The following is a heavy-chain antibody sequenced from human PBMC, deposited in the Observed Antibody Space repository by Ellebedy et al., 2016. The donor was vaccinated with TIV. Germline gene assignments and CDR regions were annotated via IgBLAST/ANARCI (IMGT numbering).Heavy chain of an antibody. CDR2: IIPLLDIT. Sequence: AASVKVSCKASGYTFTHYGISWMRQAPGQGLEWMGRIIPLLDITNYAQNFQGRVTITADKSTSTAYMELSSLRSEDTAVYYCARAPPPRGDRSADAFDIWGQGTMVTVSS. J-gene: IGHJ3*02. V-gene: IGHV1-69*04. CDR1: GYTFTHYG. CDR3: ARAPPPRGDRSADAFDI. D-gene: IGHD7-27*01.